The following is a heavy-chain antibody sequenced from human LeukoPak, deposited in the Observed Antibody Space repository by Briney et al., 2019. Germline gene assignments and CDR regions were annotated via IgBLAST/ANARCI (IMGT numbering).Heavy chain of an antibody. J-gene: IGHJ4*02. CDR3: ATGRLYTFGAYY. CDR2: ISSTSSYI. CDR1: GFTFSSYS. D-gene: IGHD3-16*01. Sequence: GGSLRLSCAASGFTFSSYSMNWVRQAPGKGLEWVSSISSTSSYIYYADSLKGRFTISRDNAKNSLYLQMNSLRAEDTAVYYCATGRLYTFGAYYWGQGTLVTVSS. V-gene: IGHV3-21*01.